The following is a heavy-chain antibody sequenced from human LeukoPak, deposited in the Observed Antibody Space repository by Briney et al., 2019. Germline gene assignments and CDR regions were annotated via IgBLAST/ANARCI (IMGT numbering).Heavy chain of an antibody. Sequence: GGSLRLSCAASGFTVSTNYMSWVRQAPGKGLEWVSSIYAGGRTKYADSVKGRYTISRHNSNTLYLQMSTLKTEDTAVYYCARVRLDYSETRIDSFDVWGQGTMVTVSS. J-gene: IGHJ3*01. CDR2: IYAGGRT. CDR1: GFTVSTNY. D-gene: IGHD6-19*01. CDR3: ARVRLDYSETRIDSFDV. V-gene: IGHV3-53*04.